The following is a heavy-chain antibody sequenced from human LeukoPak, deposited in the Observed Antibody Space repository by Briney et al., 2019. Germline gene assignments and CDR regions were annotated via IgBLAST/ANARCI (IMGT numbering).Heavy chain of an antibody. D-gene: IGHD2-2*01. V-gene: IGHV1-18*01. CDR3: ARDRQGFYQLLPLDY. CDR2: ISAYNGNT. J-gene: IGHJ4*02. CDR1: GYTFTSYG. Sequence: ASVKVPCKASGYTFTSYGISWVRQAPGQGLEWMGWISAYNGNTNYAQKLQGRVTMTTDTSTSTAYMELRSLRSDDTAVYYCARDRQGFYQLLPLDYWGQGTLVTVSS.